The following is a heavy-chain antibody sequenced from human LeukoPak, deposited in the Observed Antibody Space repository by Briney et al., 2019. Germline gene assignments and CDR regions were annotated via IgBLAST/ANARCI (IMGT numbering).Heavy chain of an antibody. CDR2: ISAYNGNT. CDR1: GYTFTSYG. D-gene: IGHD2-2*01. J-gene: IGHJ4*02. Sequence: ASVKVSCKASGYTFTSYGISWVRQAPGQGLEWMGWISAYNGNTNYAQKFQDRVTMTTDTPTSTAYMELRSLRSDDTAVYYCARDQDVVVPAASGYWGQGTLVTVSS. CDR3: ARDQDVVVPAASGY. V-gene: IGHV1-18*01.